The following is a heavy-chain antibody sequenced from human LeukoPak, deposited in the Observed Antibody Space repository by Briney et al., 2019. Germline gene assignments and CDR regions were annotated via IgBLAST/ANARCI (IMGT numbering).Heavy chain of an antibody. J-gene: IGHJ4*02. D-gene: IGHD3-10*01. CDR3: ARDRYYYYGPFDL. V-gene: IGHV3-30-3*01. CDR1: GIIFSSYA. CDR2: ISYDGSIK. Sequence: GGSLRLSCAVSGIIFSSYAMHWVRQAPGKGLEWVASISYDGSIKDYADSVKGRFTISRDNSKNTMYIQMNSLRSEDTAIYYCARDRYYYYGPFDLWGQGTLVTVSS.